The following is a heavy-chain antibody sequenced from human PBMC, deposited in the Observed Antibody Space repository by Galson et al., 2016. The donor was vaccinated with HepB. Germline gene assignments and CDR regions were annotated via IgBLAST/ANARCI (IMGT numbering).Heavy chain of an antibody. CDR2: IYYSGTT. D-gene: IGHD3-3*01. Sequence: SETLSLTCTVSGGSIISNGYYWGWVRQPPGKGLEWIGSIYYSGTTYYNPSLKSRVTMSVDTSTNQFSLKLASVTAADTAVYYCAREGPDGDLDYWGQGTLVTVSS. V-gene: IGHV4-39*07. CDR3: AREGPDGDLDY. J-gene: IGHJ4*02. CDR1: GGSIISNGYY.